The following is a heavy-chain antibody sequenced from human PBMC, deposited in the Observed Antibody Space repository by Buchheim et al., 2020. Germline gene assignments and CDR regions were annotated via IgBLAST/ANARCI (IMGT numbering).Heavy chain of an antibody. V-gene: IGHV3-30-3*01. J-gene: IGHJ4*02. D-gene: IGHD4-11*01. CDR3: ARGDDYRTYYFDY. CDR1: GFTFSSYS. CDR2: ISSDGGTK. Sequence: QVQLVESGGGVVQPGRSLRLSCADSGFTFSSYSMHWVRQAPGKGLEWVAVISSDGGTKFYADYVQGRFTISRDNSKNTLYLQMNGLRAEDTAVYYCARGDDYRTYYFDYWGQGTL.